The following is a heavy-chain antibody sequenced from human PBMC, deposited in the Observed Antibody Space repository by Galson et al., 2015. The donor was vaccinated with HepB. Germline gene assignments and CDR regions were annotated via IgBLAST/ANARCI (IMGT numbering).Heavy chain of an antibody. CDR2: ISSSGGTT. J-gene: IGHJ4*02. CDR3: ARQWELLSYFDY. CDR1: GFTFSSYA. D-gene: IGHD1-26*01. Sequence: SLRLSCAASGFTFSSYAMSWVRQAPGKGLEWVSAISSSGGTTYYADSVKGRFTISRDNSKNTLYLQMNSLRAEDTALYYCARQWELLSYFDYWGQGTLVTVSS. V-gene: IGHV3-23*01.